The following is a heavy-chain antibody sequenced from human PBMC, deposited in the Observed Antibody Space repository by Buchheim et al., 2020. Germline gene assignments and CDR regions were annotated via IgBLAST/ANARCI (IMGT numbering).Heavy chain of an antibody. CDR1: GFTFSSYA. CDR2: ISGSGGST. CDR3: AKDCRDDDFWSGYYLAFDY. D-gene: IGHD3-3*01. V-gene: IGHV3-23*01. J-gene: IGHJ4*02. Sequence: EVQLLESGGGLVQPGGSLRLSCAASGFTFSSYAMSWVRQAPGKGLEWVSAISGSGGSTYYADSVKGRFTISRDNSKNTLYLQMNSLRAEDTAVYYCAKDCRDDDFWSGYYLAFDYWGQGTL.